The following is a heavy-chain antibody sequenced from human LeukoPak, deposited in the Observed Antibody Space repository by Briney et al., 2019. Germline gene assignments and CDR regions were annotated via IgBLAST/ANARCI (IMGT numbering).Heavy chain of an antibody. CDR1: GYTFPSYF. CDR2: INPTGGST. D-gene: IGHD6-19*01. J-gene: IGHJ4*02. Sequence: ASVKVSCKASGYTFPSYFMHWVRQAPGQGLEWMGIINPTGGSTTYAQKFQGRVTMTRDTSTSTVYMELSSLRSDDTAVYYCARAGGLRIAVAPIDYWGRGTLVTVSS. V-gene: IGHV1-46*01. CDR3: ARAGGLRIAVAPIDY.